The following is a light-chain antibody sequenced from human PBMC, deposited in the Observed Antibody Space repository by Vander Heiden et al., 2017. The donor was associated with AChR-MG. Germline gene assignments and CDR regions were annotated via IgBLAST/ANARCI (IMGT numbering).Light chain of an antibody. Sequence: SYELTQPPSVSVSPGQTARITCSGDALPKQYAYWYPQKPGQAPVLVIYKDSERPSGIPERFSGSSSGTTVTLTISGVQAEDEADYYCQSADSSGTYEGVGGGTKLTGL. CDR2: KDS. CDR1: ALPKQY. V-gene: IGLV3-25*03. J-gene: IGLJ2*01. CDR3: QSADSSGTYEG.